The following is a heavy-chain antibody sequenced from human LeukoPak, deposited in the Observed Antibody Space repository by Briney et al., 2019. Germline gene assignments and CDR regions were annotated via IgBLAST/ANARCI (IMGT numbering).Heavy chain of an antibody. J-gene: IGHJ6*02. CDR3: ARGSGGTKYYYYYGMDV. D-gene: IGHD3-10*01. CDR2: INHSGST. CDR1: GGSFSGYY. Sequence: SDTPSLTCAVYGGSFSGYYWSWIRQPPGKGLEWIGEINHSGSTNYNPSLKSRVTISVDTSKNQFSLKLTSVTAADTAVYYCARGSGGTKYYYYYGMDVWGQGTTVTVSS. V-gene: IGHV4-34*01.